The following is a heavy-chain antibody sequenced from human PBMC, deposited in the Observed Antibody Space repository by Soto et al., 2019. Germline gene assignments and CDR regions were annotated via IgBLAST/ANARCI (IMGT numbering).Heavy chain of an antibody. CDR2: IIPIFGTA. CDR1: GYTFTSYY. Sequence: QVQLVQSGAEVKKPGASVKVSCKASGYTFTSYYMHWVRQAPGQGLEWMGGIIPIFGTANYAQKFQGRVTITADESTSTAYMELSSLRSEDTAVYYCARGSSSHYYYYYYGMDVWGQGTTVTVSS. V-gene: IGHV1-69*01. CDR3: ARGSSSHYYYYYYGMDV. D-gene: IGHD6-13*01. J-gene: IGHJ6*02.